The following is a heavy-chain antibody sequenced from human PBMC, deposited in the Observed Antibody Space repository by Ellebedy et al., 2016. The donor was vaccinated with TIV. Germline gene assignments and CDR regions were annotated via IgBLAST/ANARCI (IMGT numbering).Heavy chain of an antibody. CDR1: GFTFSTYW. Sequence: GESLKISCAASGFTFSTYWMSWVRQATGRGLEWVANLKQDGGEEYYVDSVNGRFTISRDNAKNSLYLQMNSLRVEDTAVYYCARSRYPGARSSFDSWGQGTLVTVSS. CDR2: LKQDGGEE. CDR3: ARSRYPGARSSFDS. J-gene: IGHJ4*02. D-gene: IGHD6-6*01. V-gene: IGHV3-7*01.